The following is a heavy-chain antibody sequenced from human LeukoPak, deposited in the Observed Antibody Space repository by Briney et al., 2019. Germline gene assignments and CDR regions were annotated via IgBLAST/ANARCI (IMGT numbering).Heavy chain of an antibody. CDR2: ISSDGSTT. V-gene: IGHV3-23*01. CDR3: AGIHYWTK. Sequence: GGSLRLSCAASGFTFVIHDMSWVRQVPGKGLEWVSEISSDGSTTHYLDSVKGRFIISRDNSENTLYLQMNSPRAEDTAVYYCAGIHYWTKWGQGTLVTVSS. CDR1: GFTFVIHD. D-gene: IGHD2-8*01. J-gene: IGHJ4*02.